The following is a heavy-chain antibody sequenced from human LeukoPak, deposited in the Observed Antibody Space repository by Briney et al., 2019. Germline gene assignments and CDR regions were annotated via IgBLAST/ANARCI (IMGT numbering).Heavy chain of an antibody. CDR2: MNPNSGNT. CDR1: GYTFTMYC. CDR3: ARVSTYFGVVTDFDY. J-gene: IGHJ4*02. D-gene: IGHD3-3*01. Sequence: ASVKVSCKASGYTFTMYCIHWVRQATGQGLEWMGWMNPNSGNTGYAQKFQGRVTMTRNTSISTAYMELSSLRSEDTAVYYCARVSTYFGVVTDFDYWGQGTLVTVSS. V-gene: IGHV1-8*01.